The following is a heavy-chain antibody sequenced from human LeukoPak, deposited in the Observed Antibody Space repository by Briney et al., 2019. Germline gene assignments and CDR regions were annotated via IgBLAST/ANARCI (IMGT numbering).Heavy chain of an antibody. V-gene: IGHV4-39*01. CDR1: GGSISSSSYY. Sequence: SETLSLACTVSGGSISSSSYYWGWIRQPPGKGLEWIGSIYYSGSTYYNPSLKSRVTISVDTSKNQFSLKLSSVTAADTAVYYCASIVQDVWGKGTTVTVSS. CDR2: IYYSGST. J-gene: IGHJ6*04. CDR3: ASIVQDV. D-gene: IGHD2/OR15-2a*01.